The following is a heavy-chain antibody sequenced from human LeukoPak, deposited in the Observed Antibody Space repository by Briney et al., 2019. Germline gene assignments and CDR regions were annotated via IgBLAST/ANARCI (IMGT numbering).Heavy chain of an antibody. V-gene: IGHV3-23*01. CDR1: GFTFSGYA. Sequence: GGSLRLSCAASGFTFSGYAMSWVRQAPGKGLDWVPTISGGSSGSTYYADSVKGRFTISRDSSKNTLFLQMNSLRAEDTAVYYCAKAASRFWDCTGGSCSGYFFDYWGQGTLVTVSS. CDR3: AKAASRFWDCTGGSCSGYFFDY. CDR2: ISGGSSGST. D-gene: IGHD2-15*01. J-gene: IGHJ4*02.